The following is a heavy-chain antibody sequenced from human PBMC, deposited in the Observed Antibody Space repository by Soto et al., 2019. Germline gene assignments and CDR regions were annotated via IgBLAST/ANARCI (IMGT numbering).Heavy chain of an antibody. D-gene: IGHD3-10*01. CDR3: ARDRSGSSGYYGMDV. CDR1: GFTVSSNY. CDR2: IYSDGST. J-gene: IGHJ6*02. V-gene: IGHV3-53*01. Sequence: PGGSLRLSCAASGFTVSSNYMSWVRQAPGKGLEWGSVIYSDGSTYYADSGKGRFTISRDNSKNMLYLQMNSLRAEDTAVYYCARDRSGSSGYYGMDVWGQGTTVTVSS.